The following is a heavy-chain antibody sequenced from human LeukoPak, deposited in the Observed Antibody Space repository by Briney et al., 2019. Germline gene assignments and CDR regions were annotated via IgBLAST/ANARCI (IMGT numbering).Heavy chain of an antibody. Sequence: HSQTLSLTCAISGDSISSSSFTWNWIRQSPSRGLEWLGRTYYMSNWYNDYAVSVKSRLIINPDTSKNQLSLHLNFVTPEDTAVYYCARADMIRARQFDAFDMWGQGTMVTVSS. J-gene: IGHJ3*02. V-gene: IGHV6-1*01. D-gene: IGHD3-10*01. CDR3: ARADMIRARQFDAFDM. CDR1: GDSISSSSFT. CDR2: TYYMSNWYN.